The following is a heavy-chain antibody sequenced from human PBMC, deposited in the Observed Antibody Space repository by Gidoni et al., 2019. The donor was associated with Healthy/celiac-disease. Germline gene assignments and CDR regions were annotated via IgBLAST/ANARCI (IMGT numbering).Heavy chain of an antibody. Sequence: QVQLLESGGGVVQPGRSLRLSCAASGFTFSSYAMHWVRQAPGKGLEWVAVISYDGSNKDYADSVKGRFTISRDNSKNTLYLQMNSLRAEDTAVYYCARERFLEWPTPYYYYYMDVWGKGTTVTVSS. CDR1: GFTFSSYA. CDR3: ARERFLEWPTPYYYYYMDV. D-gene: IGHD3-3*01. V-gene: IGHV3-30-3*01. J-gene: IGHJ6*03. CDR2: ISYDGSNK.